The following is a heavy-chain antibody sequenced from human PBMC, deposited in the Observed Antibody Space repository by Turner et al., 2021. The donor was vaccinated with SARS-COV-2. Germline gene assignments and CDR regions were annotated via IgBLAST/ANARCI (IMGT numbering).Heavy chain of an antibody. V-gene: IGHV3-23*01. Sequence: EVQLLESGGGLVQPGGSLRLSCAASGITSTSYSMSWVPRAPGKGLEWVSSIRGSCVTTYYADSVKGRFTISRDSFNNMVYLQMNSQRADDMAVYYCAKGGWGAFDYWGQGILVIVSS. D-gene: IGHD3-16*01. CDR3: AKGGWGAFDY. J-gene: IGHJ4*02. CDR1: GITSTSYS. CDR2: IRGSCVTT.